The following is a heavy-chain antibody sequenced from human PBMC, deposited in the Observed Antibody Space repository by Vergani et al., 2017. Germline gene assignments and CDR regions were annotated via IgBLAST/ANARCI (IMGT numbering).Heavy chain of an antibody. D-gene: IGHD3-22*01. V-gene: IGHV1-46*01. J-gene: IGHJ3*02. Sequence: QVQLVQSGAEVKKPGASVKVSCKASGYTFTSYYMHWVRQAPGQGLEWMGIINPSGGSTSYAQKFQGRVTMTRDTSTSTVYMELSSLRSEDTAVYYCARGYDSSGYCHDAFDIWGQGTMVTVSS. CDR2: INPSGGST. CDR3: ARGYDSSGYCHDAFDI. CDR1: GYTFTSYY.